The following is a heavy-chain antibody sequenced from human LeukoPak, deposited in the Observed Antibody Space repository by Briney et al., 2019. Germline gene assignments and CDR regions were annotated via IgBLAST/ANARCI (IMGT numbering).Heavy chain of an antibody. CDR3: ARGYYYDSSGQIT. D-gene: IGHD3-22*01. CDR1: GYTFTGYY. J-gene: IGHJ4*02. V-gene: IGHV1-2*06. CDR2: INPNSGGT. Sequence: ASVKVPCKASGYTFTGYYMHWVRQAPGQGLEWMGRINPNSGGTNYAQKFQGRVTMTRDTSISTAYMELSRLRSDDTAVYYCARGYYYDSSGQITWGQGTLVTVSS.